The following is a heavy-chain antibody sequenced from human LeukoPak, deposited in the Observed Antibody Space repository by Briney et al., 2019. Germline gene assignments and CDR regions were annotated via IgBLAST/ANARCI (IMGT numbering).Heavy chain of an antibody. D-gene: IGHD3-10*01. CDR3: ARDTTYYGSGIPTYMDV. CDR1: GYTFTSYD. V-gene: IGHV1-8*01. CDR2: MNPNSGNT. J-gene: IGHJ6*03. Sequence: ASVKVSCKASGYTFTSYDINWVRQATGQGLEWMGWMNPNSGNTGYAQKFQGRVTMTRNTSISTAYMELSSLRSEDTAVYYCARDTTYYGSGIPTYMDVWGKGTTVTVSS.